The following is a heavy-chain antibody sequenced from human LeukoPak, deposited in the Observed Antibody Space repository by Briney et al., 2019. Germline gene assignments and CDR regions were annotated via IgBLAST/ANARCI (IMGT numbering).Heavy chain of an antibody. D-gene: IGHD3-10*02. J-gene: IGHJ3*02. CDR2: IIPIFGTA. V-gene: IGHV1-69*05. CDR3: ARVTSITMFSDAFDI. CDR1: GGTLSSYA. Sequence: GSSVKVSCKASGGTLSSYAISWVRQAPGQGLEWMGGIIPIFGTANYAQKFQGRVTITTDESTSTAYMELSSLRSEDTAVYYGARVTSITMFSDAFDIWGQGTMVTVSS.